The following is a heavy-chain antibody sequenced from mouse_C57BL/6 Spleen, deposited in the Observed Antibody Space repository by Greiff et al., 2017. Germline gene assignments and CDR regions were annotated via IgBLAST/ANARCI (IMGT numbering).Heavy chain of an antibody. CDR2: ISYDGSN. CDR3: ARAYYSNYDYYAMDY. J-gene: IGHJ4*01. CDR1: GYSITSGYY. Sequence: ESGPGLVKPSPSLSLTCSVTGYSITSGYYWNWIRQFPGNKLEWMGYISYDGSNNYNPSLKNRISITRDTSKNQFFLKLNSVTTEDTATYYCARAYYSNYDYYAMDYWGQGTSVTVSS. D-gene: IGHD2-5*01. V-gene: IGHV3-6*01.